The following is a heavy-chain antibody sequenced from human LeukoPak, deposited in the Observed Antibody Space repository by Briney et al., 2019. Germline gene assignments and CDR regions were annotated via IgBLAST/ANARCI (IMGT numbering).Heavy chain of an antibody. J-gene: IGHJ4*02. CDR3: AKDASPYSSSPLFDY. CDR1: GFTFSSYG. CDR2: IRYDGSNK. V-gene: IGHV3-30*02. D-gene: IGHD6-6*01. Sequence: PGGSLRLSCAASGFTFSSYGMHWVRQAPGKGLEWVAFIRYDGSNKYYADSVKGRFTISRDNSKNTLYLQMNSLRAEDTAVYYCAKDASPYSSSPLFDYWGQGTLVTVSS.